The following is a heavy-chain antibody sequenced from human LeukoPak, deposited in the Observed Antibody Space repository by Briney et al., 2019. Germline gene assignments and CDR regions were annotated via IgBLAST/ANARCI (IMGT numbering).Heavy chain of an antibody. CDR3: ASEGGISGWYDVFDI. J-gene: IGHJ3*02. CDR2: ISRSSTTI. D-gene: IGHD6-19*01. CDR1: GFSFSNHS. V-gene: IGHV3-48*01. Sequence: PGGSLRLSCAASGFSFSNHSMNWVRQAPGKGLEWVSYISRSSTTIYYADSVKGRFTISRDNAKNSLYLQMNSLRVEDTAVYYCASEGGISGWYDVFDIWGQGTMVTVSS.